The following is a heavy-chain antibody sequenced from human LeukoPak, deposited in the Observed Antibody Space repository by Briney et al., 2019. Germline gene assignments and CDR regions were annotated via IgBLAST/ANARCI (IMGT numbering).Heavy chain of an antibody. Sequence: SVKVSCKASGGTFSSYTISLVRQAPGQGLEWMGRIIPILGIANYAQKFQGRVTITADKSTSTAYMELSSLRSEDTAVYYCARYCSGGSCNDGFDYWGQGTLVTVSS. CDR3: ARYCSGGSCNDGFDY. CDR2: IIPILGIA. D-gene: IGHD2-15*01. CDR1: GGTFSSYT. J-gene: IGHJ4*02. V-gene: IGHV1-69*02.